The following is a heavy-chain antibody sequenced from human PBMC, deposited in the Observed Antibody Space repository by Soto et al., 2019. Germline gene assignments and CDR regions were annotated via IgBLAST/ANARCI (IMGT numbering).Heavy chain of an antibody. J-gene: IGHJ4*02. CDR1: GFTFSSYA. CDR2: ISSNGGST. D-gene: IGHD5-12*01. CDR3: AKDDGLGYSGYDAFDY. Sequence: SGGSLRLSCSASGFTFSSYAMHWVRQAPGKGLEYVSAISSNGGSTYYADSVKGRFTISRDNSKNTLYLQMNSLRAEDTAVYYCAKDDGLGYSGYDAFDYWGQGTLVTVSS. V-gene: IGHV3-64*04.